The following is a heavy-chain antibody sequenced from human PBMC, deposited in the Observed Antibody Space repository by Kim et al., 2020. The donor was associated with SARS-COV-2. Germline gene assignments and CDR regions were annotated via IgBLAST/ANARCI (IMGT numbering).Heavy chain of an antibody. Sequence: GGSLRLSCAASGFTFSSYSMNWVRQAPGKGLEWVSSISSSSSYIYYADSVKGRFTISRDNAKNSLYLQMNSLRAEDTAVYYCARDGEDCSSTSCYSFDPFDIWGQGTMVTVSS. CDR2: ISSSSSYI. J-gene: IGHJ3*02. V-gene: IGHV3-21*01. CDR1: GFTFSSYS. CDR3: ARDGEDCSSTSCYSFDPFDI. D-gene: IGHD2-2*01.